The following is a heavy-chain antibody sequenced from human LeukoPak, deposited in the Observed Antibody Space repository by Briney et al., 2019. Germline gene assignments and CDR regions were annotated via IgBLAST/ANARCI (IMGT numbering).Heavy chain of an antibody. J-gene: IGHJ4*02. Sequence: GRSLRLSCAASGFTFDDYAMHWVRQAPGKGLEWVSGISWNSGSIGYADSVKGRFTISRDNAKNSLYLQMNSLRAEDTALYYCAKDMNQWLVTGFDYWGQGTLVTVSS. CDR2: ISWNSGSI. V-gene: IGHV3-9*01. D-gene: IGHD6-19*01. CDR3: AKDMNQWLVTGFDY. CDR1: GFTFDDYA.